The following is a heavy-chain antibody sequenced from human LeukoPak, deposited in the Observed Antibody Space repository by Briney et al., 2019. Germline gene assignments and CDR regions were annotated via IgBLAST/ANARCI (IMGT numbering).Heavy chain of an antibody. CDR1: GFTFSSYA. D-gene: IGHD3-3*01. CDR2: ISGSGGST. Sequence: GGSLRLSCAASGFTFSSYAMSWVRQAPGKGLEWVSAISGSGGSTYYADSVKGRFTISRDDSKNTLYLQMNSLRAEDTAVYYCAKDQPRSYYDFWSGYFTVNWFDPWGQGTLVTVSS. V-gene: IGHV3-23*01. CDR3: AKDQPRSYYDFWSGYFTVNWFDP. J-gene: IGHJ5*02.